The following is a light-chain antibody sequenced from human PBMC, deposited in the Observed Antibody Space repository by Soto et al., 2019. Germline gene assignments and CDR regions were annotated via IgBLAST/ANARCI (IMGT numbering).Light chain of an antibody. J-gene: IGLJ2*01. V-gene: IGLV2-14*01. CDR2: AVS. CDR3: CSYTSLSTVV. CDR1: SSDVGGYNH. Sequence: QSALTQPASVSGSPGQSITISCTGTSSDVGGYNHVSWYQHYPGKAPKLILFAVSDRPSGVSHRFSGYKSGNTAALTISGLQAEDEADYYCCSYTSLSTVVFGGGTKLTAL.